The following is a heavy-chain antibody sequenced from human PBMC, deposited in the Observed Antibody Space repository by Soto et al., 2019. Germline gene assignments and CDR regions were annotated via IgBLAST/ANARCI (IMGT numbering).Heavy chain of an antibody. CDR2: MNPNSGNT. V-gene: IGHV1-8*01. Sequence: QVQLVQSGAEVKKPGASVKVSCKASGYTFTSYEINWVRQATGQGLEWMGWMNPNSGNTGYAQKFQGRVTMTRNTSISTAYMELSSLRSEDTAVYYCARSSPHCSGGSCYFILFAYWGQGTLVTVSS. D-gene: IGHD2-15*01. CDR1: GYTFTSYE. CDR3: ARSSPHCSGGSCYFILFAY. J-gene: IGHJ4*02.